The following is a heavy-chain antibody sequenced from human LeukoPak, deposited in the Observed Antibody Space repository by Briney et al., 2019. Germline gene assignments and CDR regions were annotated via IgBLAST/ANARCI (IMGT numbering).Heavy chain of an antibody. Sequence: ASVKVSCKASGYTFTSYDINWVRQAPGQGLDWMGWMNATSGKTGQAQKFQGRITMTRNTSISTAYMELSSLRPEDTAVYYCAKYKSGDYFDAGKRYYFDQWGQGTPVTVSS. CDR1: GYTFTSYD. V-gene: IGHV1-8*01. CDR2: MNATSGKT. CDR3: AKYKSGDYFDAGKRYYFDQ. D-gene: IGHD3-9*01. J-gene: IGHJ4*02.